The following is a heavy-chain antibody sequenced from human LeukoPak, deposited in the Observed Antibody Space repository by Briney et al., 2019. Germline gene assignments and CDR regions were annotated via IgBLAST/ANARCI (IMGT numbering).Heavy chain of an antibody. D-gene: IGHD6-13*01. V-gene: IGHV4-39*07. CDR1: GGSISSSSYY. J-gene: IGHJ4*02. Sequence: SEPLSLTCTVSGGSISSSSYYWGWIRQPPGKGLEWIGSIYYSGSTYYNPSLKSRVTISVDTSKNQFSLKLSSVTAADTAVYYCARDHSSSWLRYFDYWGQGTLVTVSS. CDR3: ARDHSSSWLRYFDY. CDR2: IYYSGST.